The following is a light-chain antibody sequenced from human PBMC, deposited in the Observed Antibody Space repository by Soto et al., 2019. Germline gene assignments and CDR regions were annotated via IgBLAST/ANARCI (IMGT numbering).Light chain of an antibody. CDR2: KAS. Sequence: DIQMTQSPSTLSASVGDRVTITCRASQSISSWLAWYQQKPGKAPKLLIYKASTLESGVPSRFTGSGSGTEFTLTISSLQPDDFATYYCQQYDNFVPTFGQGTGLEIK. CDR3: QQYDNFVPT. V-gene: IGKV1-5*03. J-gene: IGKJ2*01. CDR1: QSISSW.